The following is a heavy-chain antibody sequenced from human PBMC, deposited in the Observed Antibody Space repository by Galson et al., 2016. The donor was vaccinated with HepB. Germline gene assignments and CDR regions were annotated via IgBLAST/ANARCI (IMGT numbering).Heavy chain of an antibody. V-gene: IGHV3-7*03. CDR2: IKENGREK. CDR3: VRDDAYYDLDS. CDR1: GFTFRKFW. J-gene: IGHJ4*02. D-gene: IGHD3-16*01. Sequence: LRLSCAASGFTFRKFWMSWVRQAPGKGLEWVANIKENGREKNYVDSVRGRFTISRDDARNSLFLQLESLRTDDTALYYCVRDDAYYDLDSWGQGTLVTVSS.